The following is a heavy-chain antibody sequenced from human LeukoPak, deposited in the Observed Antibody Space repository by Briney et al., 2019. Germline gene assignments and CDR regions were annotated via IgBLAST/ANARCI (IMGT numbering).Heavy chain of an antibody. CDR2: ISYGGGNE. Sequence: PGGSLRLSCAASGFTFTIYAMDWVRQAPGKGLEWVAAISYGGGNEYYTDSVKGRFTMSRDNSKNTLYLQMNSLRVEDTAVYYCARVRVGATTGDTFDIWGQGTMVTVAS. CDR3: ARVRVGATTGDTFDI. V-gene: IGHV3-30-3*01. J-gene: IGHJ3*02. CDR1: GFTFTIYA. D-gene: IGHD1-26*01.